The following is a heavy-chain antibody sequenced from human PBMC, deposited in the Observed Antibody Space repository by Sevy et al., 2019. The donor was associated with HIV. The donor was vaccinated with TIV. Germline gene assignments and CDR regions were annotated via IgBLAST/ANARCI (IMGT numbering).Heavy chain of an antibody. J-gene: IGHJ6*02. CDR1: GFTFSSYW. D-gene: IGHD1-26*01. Sequence: GGSLRLSCAASGFTFSSYWMHWVRQAPGKGLVWVSRINSDGSGTSYAHSVKGRFTISRDNAKNTLYLQMNSLRPEDTAVYYCARGVVGATTVGMDVWGQGTTVTVSS. V-gene: IGHV3-74*01. CDR2: INSDGSGT. CDR3: ARGVVGATTVGMDV.